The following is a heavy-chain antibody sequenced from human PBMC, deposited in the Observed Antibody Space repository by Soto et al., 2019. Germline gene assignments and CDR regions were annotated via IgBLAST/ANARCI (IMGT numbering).Heavy chain of an antibody. V-gene: IGHV4-31*03. CDR1: GGSIRSGGDC. Sequence: PLETLSLTCTVSGGSIRSGGDCWSWIRQHPGKGLEWIGYIYYSGSTYYNPSLKSRVTISVDTSKNQFSLKLSSVTAADTAVYYCARTYYYGSGNSPFDPWGQGTLVTVSS. J-gene: IGHJ5*02. CDR3: ARTYYYGSGNSPFDP. CDR2: IYYSGST. D-gene: IGHD3-10*01.